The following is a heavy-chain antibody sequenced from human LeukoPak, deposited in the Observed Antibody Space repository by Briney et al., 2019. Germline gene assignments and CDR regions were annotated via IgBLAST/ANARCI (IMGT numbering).Heavy chain of an antibody. CDR2: ISSSGSTI. CDR3: ARKGHGSGYLRGWAFNI. J-gene: IGHJ3*02. Sequence: GGSLRLSCAASGFTFSSYEMNWVRQAPGKGLEWVSYISSSGSTIYYADSVKGQFTISRDNAKNSLYLQMNSLRAEDTAVYYCARKGHGSGYLRGWAFNIWGQGTMVTVSS. V-gene: IGHV3-48*03. D-gene: IGHD3-22*01. CDR1: GFTFSSYE.